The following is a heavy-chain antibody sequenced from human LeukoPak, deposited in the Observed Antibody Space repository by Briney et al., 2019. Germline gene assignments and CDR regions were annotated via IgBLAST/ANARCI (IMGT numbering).Heavy chain of an antibody. V-gene: IGHV1-3*01. CDR1: GYTFTTYA. J-gene: IGHJ4*02. CDR2: INADNGNT. D-gene: IGHD6-13*01. CDR3: ARDSGASSLGY. Sequence: ASVKVSCNASGYTFTTYAMHWVRQAPGQRLEWMRWINADNGNTKYSQKFQGRVTITRDTFASTAYMELSSLRSEDTAVYYCARDSGASSLGYWGQGTLVTVSS.